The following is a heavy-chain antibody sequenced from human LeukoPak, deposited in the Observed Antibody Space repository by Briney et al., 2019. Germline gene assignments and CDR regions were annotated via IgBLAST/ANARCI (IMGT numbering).Heavy chain of an antibody. Sequence: SETLSLTCTVSGGSISSHYWSWIRQTPGNELEYIGQINYSWSTYYNPSLKTRVTLSIDTSKNQFSLKLRSVTAADTAVYYCARDIEAVGATLYFDYWGRGTLVTVSS. CDR2: INYSWST. J-gene: IGHJ4*01. D-gene: IGHD1-26*01. CDR3: ARDIEAVGATLYFDY. CDR1: GGSISSHY. V-gene: IGHV4-59*11.